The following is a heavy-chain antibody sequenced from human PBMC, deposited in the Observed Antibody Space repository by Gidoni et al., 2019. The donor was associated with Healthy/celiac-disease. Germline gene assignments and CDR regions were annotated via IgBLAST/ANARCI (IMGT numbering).Heavy chain of an antibody. CDR1: GGTFSSYA. CDR2: IIPIFGTA. V-gene: IGHV1-69*01. Sequence: QVQLVQSGAEVKKPGSSVKDSCKASGGTFSSYAISWVRQAPGQGLEWMGGIIPIFGTANYAQKFQGRVTITADESTSTVYMELSSLRSEDTAVYYCARESNRPYDILTGATVDAFDIWGQGTMVTVSS. J-gene: IGHJ3*02. D-gene: IGHD3-9*01. CDR3: ARESNRPYDILTGATVDAFDI.